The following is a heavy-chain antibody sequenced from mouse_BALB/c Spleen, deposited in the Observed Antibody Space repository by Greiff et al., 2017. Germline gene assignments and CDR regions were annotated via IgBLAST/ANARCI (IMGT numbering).Heavy chain of an antibody. D-gene: IGHD1-1*01. V-gene: IGHV5-17*02. J-gene: IGHJ2*01. CDR1: GFTFSSFG. Sequence: EVQRVESGGGLVQPGGSRKLSCAASGFTFSSFGMHWVRQAPEKGLEWVAYISSGSSTIYYADTVKGRFTISRDNPKNTLFLQMTSLRSEDTAMYYCARDHYYGSSYLYYFDYWGQGTTLTVSS. CDR3: ARDHYYGSSYLYYFDY. CDR2: ISSGSSTI.